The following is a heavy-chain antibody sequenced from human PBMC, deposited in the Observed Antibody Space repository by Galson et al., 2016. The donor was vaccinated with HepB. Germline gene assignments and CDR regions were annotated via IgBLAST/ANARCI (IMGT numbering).Heavy chain of an antibody. Sequence: SLRLSCAASGFTFSGSAMHWARQASGKGLEWVGRIRSKVNSYATAYAASVKGRFTISRDDSKNTAYLQMNSLKTEDTAVYYCITLHEGYWGQGTLVTVSS. CDR1: GFTFSGSA. J-gene: IGHJ4*02. CDR3: ITLHEGY. CDR2: IRSKVNSYAT. V-gene: IGHV3-73*01.